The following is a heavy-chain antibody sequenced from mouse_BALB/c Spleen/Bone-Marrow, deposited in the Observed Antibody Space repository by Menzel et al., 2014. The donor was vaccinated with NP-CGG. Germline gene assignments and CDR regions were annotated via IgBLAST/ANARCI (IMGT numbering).Heavy chain of an antibody. CDR2: IRNKANGYTT. Sequence: EVHLVESGGGLVQPGGSLRLSCATSGFTFTDYYMSWVRQPPGKALEWLGFIRNKANGYTTEYSASVKGRFTVSRDNSQSILYLQMNTLRAEDSATYYRARDDAIDYWGQGTSVTVSS. CDR3: ARDDAIDY. V-gene: IGHV7-3*02. CDR1: GFTFTDYY. J-gene: IGHJ4*01.